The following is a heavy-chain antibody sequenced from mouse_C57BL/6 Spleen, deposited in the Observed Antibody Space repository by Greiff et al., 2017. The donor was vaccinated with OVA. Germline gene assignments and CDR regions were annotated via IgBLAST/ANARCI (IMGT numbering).Heavy chain of an antibody. D-gene: IGHD1-1*01. CDR3: ARSGITTVVPSY. CDR1: GYAFSSSW. J-gene: IGHJ4*01. Sequence: VQLQQSGPELVKPGASVKISCKASGYAFSSSWMNWVKQRPGKGLEWIGRIYPGDGDTNYNGKFKGKATLTADKSSSTAYMQLSSLTSEDSAVYFCARSGITTVVPSYWGQGTSVTVSS. CDR2: IYPGDGDT. V-gene: IGHV1-82*01.